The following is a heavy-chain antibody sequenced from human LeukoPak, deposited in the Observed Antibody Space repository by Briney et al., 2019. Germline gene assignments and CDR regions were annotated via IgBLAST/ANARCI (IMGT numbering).Heavy chain of an antibody. J-gene: IGHJ4*02. CDR1: GFTFSSYA. Sequence: PGGSLRLSCAASGFTFSSYAMGWVRQAPGKGLEWVSAISGSGGRTYYADSVKGRFTISRDNSKNTLYLQMNSLRAEDTAVYYCAKDLSSGWPYYFDYWGQGTLVTVSS. CDR3: AKDLSSGWPYYFDY. V-gene: IGHV3-23*01. CDR2: ISGSGGRT. D-gene: IGHD6-19*01.